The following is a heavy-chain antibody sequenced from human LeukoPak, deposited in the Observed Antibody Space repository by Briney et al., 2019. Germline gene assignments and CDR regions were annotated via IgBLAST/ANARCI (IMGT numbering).Heavy chain of an antibody. D-gene: IGHD3-10*01. CDR1: GASFSGYY. V-gene: IGHV4-34*01. Sequence: PSETLSLTCAVYGASFSGYYWSWIRQPPGKGLEWIGEINHSGSTNYNPSLKSRVTISVDTSKNQFSLKLSSVTAADTAVYYCAGSSIFVRVRILDYWGQGTLVTVAS. CDR3: AGSSIFVRVRILDY. J-gene: IGHJ4*02. CDR2: INHSGST.